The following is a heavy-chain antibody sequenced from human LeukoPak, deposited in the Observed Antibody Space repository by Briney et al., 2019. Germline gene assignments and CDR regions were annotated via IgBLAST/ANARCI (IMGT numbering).Heavy chain of an antibody. CDR2: INPNSGGT. CDR1: GYTFTGYY. Sequence: ASVKVSCKSSGYTFTGYYMHGVRQAPGQGLEWMGWINPNSGGTNYAQKFQGRVTMTRDTSISTAYMELSRLRSDDTAVYYCARDPRYCSGGSCYSGDYWGQGTLVTVSS. V-gene: IGHV1-2*02. CDR3: ARDPRYCSGGSCYSGDY. D-gene: IGHD2-15*01. J-gene: IGHJ4*02.